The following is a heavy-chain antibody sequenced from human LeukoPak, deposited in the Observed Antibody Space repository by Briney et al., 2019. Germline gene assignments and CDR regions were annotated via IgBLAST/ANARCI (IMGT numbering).Heavy chain of an antibody. V-gene: IGHV1-8*01. J-gene: IGHJ3*02. CDR2: MNPNSGNT. D-gene: IGHD2-21*01. CDR3: ARLLPFIVVPDFSDDAFDI. Sequence: ASVKVSCKASGYTFTSYDINWVRQATGQGLEWMGWMNPNSGNTGYAQKFQGRVTMTRNTSISTAYMELSSLRSEDTAVYYCARLLPFIVVPDFSDDAFDIWGQGTMVTVSS. CDR1: GYTFTSYD.